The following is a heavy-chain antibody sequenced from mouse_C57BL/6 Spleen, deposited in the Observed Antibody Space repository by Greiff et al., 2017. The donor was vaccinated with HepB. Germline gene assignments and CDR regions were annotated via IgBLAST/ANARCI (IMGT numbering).Heavy chain of an antibody. D-gene: IGHD2-4*01. V-gene: IGHV1-76*01. J-gene: IGHJ3*01. CDR2: IYPGSGNT. CDR3: AVYYDYDDGLAWFAY. CDR1: GYTFTDYY. Sequence: QVQLKESGAELVRPGASVKLSCKASGYTFTDYYINWVKQRPGQGLEWIARIYPGSGNTYYNEKFKGKSTLTAEKSSSTAYMQLSSLTSEDSAVYFCAVYYDYDDGLAWFAYWGQGTLVTVSA.